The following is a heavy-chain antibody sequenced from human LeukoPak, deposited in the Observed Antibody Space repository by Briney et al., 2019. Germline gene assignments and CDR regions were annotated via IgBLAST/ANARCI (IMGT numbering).Heavy chain of an antibody. V-gene: IGHV3-33*06. CDR2: IWPDGSKK. Sequence: GRSLRLSCAASGFTSSSYAMHWVRQAPGKGRGWVAFIWPDGSKKYYADSVKGRFTISRDNSKSTLPLQMNSLRPEDTALYFCAKISSSAEPNFDYWGQGTLLTVSS. D-gene: IGHD1-14*01. CDR1: GFTSSSYA. CDR3: AKISSSAEPNFDY. J-gene: IGHJ4*02.